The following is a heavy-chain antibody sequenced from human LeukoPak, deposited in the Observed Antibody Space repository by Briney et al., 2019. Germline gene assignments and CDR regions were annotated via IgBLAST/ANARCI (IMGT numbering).Heavy chain of an antibody. CDR1: GGTFSSYA. CDR3: AAGEGYCSSTSCYNFDY. D-gene: IGHD2-2*02. V-gene: IGHV1-69*05. Sequence: SVKVSCKASGGTFSSYAISWVRQAPGQGLEWMGRIIPIFGTANYAQKFQGRVTITTDESTSTAYMELSSLRSEDTAVYYCAAGEGYCSSTSCYNFDYWGQGTLVTVSS. CDR2: IIPIFGTA. J-gene: IGHJ4*02.